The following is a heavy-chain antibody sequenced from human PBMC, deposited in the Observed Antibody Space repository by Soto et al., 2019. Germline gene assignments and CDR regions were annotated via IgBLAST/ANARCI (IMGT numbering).Heavy chain of an antibody. CDR1: GYTFTGYY. V-gene: IGHV1-2*04. CDR2: INPNSGGT. Sequence: ASVEVSCKASGYTFTGYYIHWVRQAPGEGLEGMGWINPNSGGTNYAQKFQGWVTMTRDTSISTAYMELSRLRSDDTAVYYCARSPRHELAIAAPGTEVGGGEYGIDVWGPGTPMPVSS. J-gene: IGHJ6*02. D-gene: IGHD6-13*01. CDR3: ARSPRHELAIAAPGTEVGGGEYGIDV.